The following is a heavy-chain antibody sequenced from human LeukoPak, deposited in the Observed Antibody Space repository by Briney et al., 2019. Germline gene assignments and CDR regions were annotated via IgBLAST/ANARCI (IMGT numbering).Heavy chain of an antibody. CDR1: GFTFSSYA. V-gene: IGHV3-7*03. D-gene: IGHD3-10*01. Sequence: GGSLRLSCAASGFTFSSYAMSWVRQAPGKGLEWVANIKEDGSERYYVDSVKGRVTISRDNAKTSLYLQMNSLRAEDTAVYYCARDRGSDCFDYWGQGTLVTVSS. J-gene: IGHJ4*02. CDR2: IKEDGSER. CDR3: ARDRGSDCFDY.